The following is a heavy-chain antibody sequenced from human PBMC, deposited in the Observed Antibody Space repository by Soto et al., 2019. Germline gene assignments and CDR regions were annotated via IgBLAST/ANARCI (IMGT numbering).Heavy chain of an antibody. Sequence: PGGSLRLSCAASGFTFSSYGMHWVRQAPGKGLEWVAVIWYDGSNKYYADSVKGRFTISRDNSKNTLYLQMNSLRAEDTAVYYCARDGDLYGERSGYMDVWGKGTTVTVSS. CDR2: IWYDGSNK. CDR3: ARDGDLYGERSGYMDV. D-gene: IGHD4-17*01. V-gene: IGHV3-33*01. CDR1: GFTFSSYG. J-gene: IGHJ6*03.